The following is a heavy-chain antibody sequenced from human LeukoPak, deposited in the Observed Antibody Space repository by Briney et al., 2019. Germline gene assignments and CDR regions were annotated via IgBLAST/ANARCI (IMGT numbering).Heavy chain of an antibody. CDR3: AKAEPPYIAAADYFDY. D-gene: IGHD6-13*01. V-gene: IGHV3-9*01. CDR1: GFTFDDYA. Sequence: GGSLRLSCAASGFTFDDYAMHWVRQAPGKGLEWVSGISWNSGSIGYADSVKGRFTISRDNSRNTLYLQMNSLGAEDTAVYYCAKAEPPYIAAADYFDYWGQGTLVTVSS. J-gene: IGHJ4*02. CDR2: ISWNSGSI.